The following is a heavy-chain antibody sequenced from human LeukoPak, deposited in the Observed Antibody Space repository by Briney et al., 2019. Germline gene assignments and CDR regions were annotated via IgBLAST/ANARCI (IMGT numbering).Heavy chain of an antibody. CDR3: ARDRVVPAAAIDY. V-gene: IGHV1-18*01. CDR1: GYTFTSYG. CDR2: ISAYNGNT. D-gene: IGHD2-2*01. J-gene: IGHJ4*02. Sequence: AASVKVSCKASGYTFTSYGISWVRQAPGQGLEWMGWISAYNGNTNYAQKLQGRVTMTTDTSTSTAHMELRSLRSDDTAVYYCARDRVVPAAAIDYWGQGTLVTVSS.